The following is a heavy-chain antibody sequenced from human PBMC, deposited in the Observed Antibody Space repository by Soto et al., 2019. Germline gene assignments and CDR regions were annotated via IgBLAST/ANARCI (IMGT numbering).Heavy chain of an antibody. V-gene: IGHV2-5*02. CDR3: AHLVVPWITYYFDS. CDR1: GFSLSTSGVG. CDR2: IYWDDDK. J-gene: IGHJ4*02. D-gene: IGHD3-16*01. Sequence: QITLKESGPTLVKPTQTLTLTCTFSGFSLSTSGVGVGWIRQPPGKALEWLTFIYWDDDKPNSPFLKSRLTITKDTSKNQVVLTMTNMDPVDTATYYSAHLVVPWITYYFDSCGQGTLVTVSS.